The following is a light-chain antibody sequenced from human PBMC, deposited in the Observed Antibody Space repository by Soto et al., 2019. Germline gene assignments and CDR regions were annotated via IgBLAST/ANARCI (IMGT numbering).Light chain of an antibody. CDR1: SSDVGGYNH. V-gene: IGLV2-14*01. CDR2: DVN. Sequence: QSALTQPASVSGSPGQSITISCTGTSSDVGGYNHVSWYQQHPGEAPKLMIYDVNNRPSGVSNRFSGSKSGNTASLTISGLQADDEGDYDCSSFSSSTTFAFAGGTKVTVL. CDR3: SSFSSSTTFA. J-gene: IGLJ2*01.